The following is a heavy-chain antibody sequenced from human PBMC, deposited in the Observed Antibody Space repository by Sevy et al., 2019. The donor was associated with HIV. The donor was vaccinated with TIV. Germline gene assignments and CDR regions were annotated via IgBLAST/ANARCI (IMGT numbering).Heavy chain of an antibody. J-gene: IGHJ4*02. CDR3: ARRQGQYYDILTGSYYFDY. CDR2: INHSGST. Sequence: SENLSLTCAVYGGSFSGYYWSWIRQPPGKGLEWIAEINHSGSTNYDPSLKSRVTISVDTSKNQFSLKLSSVTAADTAVYYCARRQGQYYDILTGSYYFDYWGQGTLVTVSS. D-gene: IGHD3-9*01. V-gene: IGHV4-34*01. CDR1: GGSFSGYY.